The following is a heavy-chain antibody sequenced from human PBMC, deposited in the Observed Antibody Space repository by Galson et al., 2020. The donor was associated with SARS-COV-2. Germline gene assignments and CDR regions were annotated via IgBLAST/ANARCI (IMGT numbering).Heavy chain of an antibody. J-gene: IGHJ4*02. Sequence: SVKVSCKASGFTFTSSAVQWVRQARGQRLEGIGWIVVGSGNTTYAQKFQERVTITRDMSTSTAYMELSSLRSEDTAVYYCARVGSSSWYFDYWGQGTLVTVSS. D-gene: IGHD6-13*01. CDR1: GFTFTSSA. V-gene: IGHV1-58*01. CDR2: IVVGSGNT. CDR3: ARVGSSSWYFDY.